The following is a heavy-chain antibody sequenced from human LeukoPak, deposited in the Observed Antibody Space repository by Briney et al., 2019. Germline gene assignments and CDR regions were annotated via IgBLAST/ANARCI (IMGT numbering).Heavy chain of an antibody. CDR2: IIPIFGTA. CDR1: GYTFTGYY. CDR3: ASDSRPYYYGSGTDLDY. V-gene: IGHV1-69*05. Sequence: ASVKVSCKASGYTFTGYYMHWVRQAPGQGLEWMGRIIPIFGTANYAQKFQGRVTITTDESTSTAYMELSSLRSEDTAVYYCASDSRPYYYGSGTDLDYWGQGTLVTVSS. J-gene: IGHJ4*02. D-gene: IGHD3-10*01.